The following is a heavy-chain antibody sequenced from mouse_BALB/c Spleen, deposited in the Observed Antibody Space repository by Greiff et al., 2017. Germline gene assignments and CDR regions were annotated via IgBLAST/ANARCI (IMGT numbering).Heavy chain of an antibody. J-gene: IGHJ3*01. Sequence: VQLKESGPGLVAPSQSLSITCTVSGFSLTSYGVHWVRQPPGKGLEWLGVIWAGGSTNYNSALMSRLSISKDNSKSQVFLKMNSLQTDDTAMYYCARDDYGSSYVGFAYWGQGTLVTVSA. V-gene: IGHV2-9*02. CDR1: GFSLTSYG. CDR2: IWAGGST. D-gene: IGHD1-1*01. CDR3: ARDDYGSSYVGFAY.